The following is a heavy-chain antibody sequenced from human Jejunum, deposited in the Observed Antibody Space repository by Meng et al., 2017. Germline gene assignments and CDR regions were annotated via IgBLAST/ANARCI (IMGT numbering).Heavy chain of an antibody. CDR1: GGSITSNDYY. Sequence: QVQLQQSGPGLVKPSQTLSLTCTVSGGSITSNDYYCSWIRQPPGKGLEWIGFIQYSGTTYYSPSLKSRVTISTDTSQKQCSLEVSSVTAADSAVYYCARGNYFSSHDYWDQGTLVTVSS. D-gene: IGHD4-11*01. CDR2: IQYSGTT. CDR3: ARGNYFSSHDY. J-gene: IGHJ4*02. V-gene: IGHV4-30-4*01.